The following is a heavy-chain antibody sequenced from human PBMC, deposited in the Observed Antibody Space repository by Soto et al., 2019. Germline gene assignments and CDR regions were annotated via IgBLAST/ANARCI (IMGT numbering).Heavy chain of an antibody. D-gene: IGHD3-22*01. CDR3: ARGGYDSSGSPIYGMDV. CDR2: IYSGGNT. J-gene: IGHJ6*02. Sequence: EVQLVESGGGLMQPGGSLRLSCAASGFTVSNKYMSWVRQAPGKGLEWVSTIYSGGNTFYADSVRGRFTISRDNSKNTLYVQMNNLRAEDTAVYYCARGGYDSSGSPIYGMDVWGQGTTVTVSS. CDR1: GFTVSNKY. V-gene: IGHV3-53*01.